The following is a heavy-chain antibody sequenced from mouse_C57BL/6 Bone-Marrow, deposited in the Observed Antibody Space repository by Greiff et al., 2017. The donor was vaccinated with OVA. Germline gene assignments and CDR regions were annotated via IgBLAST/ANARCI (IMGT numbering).Heavy chain of an antibody. V-gene: IGHV1-22*01. CDR1: GYTFTDYN. CDR3: ARSGTYEDYYAMDY. CDR2: INPNNGGT. J-gene: IGHJ4*01. Sequence: EVQLQQSGPELVKPGASVKMSCKASGYTFTDYNMHWVKQSHGKSLEWIGYINPNNGGTSYNQKFKGKATLTVNKSSSTAYMELRSLTSEDSAVYYCARSGTYEDYYAMDYWGQGTSVTVSS. D-gene: IGHD2-3*01.